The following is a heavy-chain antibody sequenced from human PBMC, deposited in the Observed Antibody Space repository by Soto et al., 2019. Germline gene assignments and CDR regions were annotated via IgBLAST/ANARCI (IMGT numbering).Heavy chain of an antibody. CDR3: ARGSYDFWSGYGDYYYYMDV. V-gene: IGHV4-59*01. D-gene: IGHD3-3*01. CDR1: GGNIINYY. J-gene: IGHJ6*03. Sequence: SQTMSLPNTVAGGNIINYYLSWIRKKKGKGLEWIGYIYYSGSTNYNPSLKSRVTISVDTSKNQFSLKLSSVTAADTAVYYCARGSYDFWSGYGDYYYYMDVWGKGTTVTVSS. CDR2: IYYSGST.